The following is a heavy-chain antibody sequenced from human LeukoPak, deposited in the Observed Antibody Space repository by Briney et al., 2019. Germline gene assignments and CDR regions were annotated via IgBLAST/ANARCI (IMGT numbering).Heavy chain of an antibody. CDR2: INWNGGST. D-gene: IGHD6-19*01. J-gene: IGHJ6*03. CDR3: ARSSRYSSGWYENYYYYMDV. V-gene: IGHV3-20*04. Sequence: PGGSLRLSCAASGFTFDDYGMSWIRQAPGKGLEWVSGINWNGGSTGYADSVKGRFTISRDNAKNSLYLQMNSLRAEDTALYYCARSSRYSSGWYENYYYYMDVWGKGTTVTVSS. CDR1: GFTFDDYG.